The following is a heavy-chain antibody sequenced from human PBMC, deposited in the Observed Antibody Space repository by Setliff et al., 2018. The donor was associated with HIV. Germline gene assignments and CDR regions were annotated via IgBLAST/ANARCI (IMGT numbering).Heavy chain of an antibody. CDR1: AGSIRSSTYY. Sequence: ATLSLTCTVSAGSIRSSTYYWAWIRQPPGKGLEWIGTIYYSGSTYYNPSLKSRATISVDMSKNQFSLRLSSVTAADTAVYYCIIAYSSGWLAPMGFDSWGQGTPVTVSS. J-gene: IGHJ4*02. CDR3: IIAYSSGWLAPMGFDS. V-gene: IGHV4-39*01. CDR2: IYYSGST. D-gene: IGHD6-19*01.